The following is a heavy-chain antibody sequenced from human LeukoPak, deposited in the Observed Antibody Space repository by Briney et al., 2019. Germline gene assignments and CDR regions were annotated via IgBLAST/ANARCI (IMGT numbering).Heavy chain of an antibody. CDR1: GYTFTSYG. CDR2: ISAYNGNT. CDR3: ARSPYYYDSSGCYAFDV. Sequence: ASVKVSCKASGYTFTSYGISWVRQAPGQGLEWMGWISAYNGNTNYAQKLQGRVTMTTDTSTSTAYMELRSLRSDDTAVYYCARSPYYYDSSGCYAFDVWGQGTMVTVSS. D-gene: IGHD3-22*01. J-gene: IGHJ3*01. V-gene: IGHV1-18*01.